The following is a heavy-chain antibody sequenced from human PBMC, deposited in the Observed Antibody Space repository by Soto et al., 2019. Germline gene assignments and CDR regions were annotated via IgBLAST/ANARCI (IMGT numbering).Heavy chain of an antibody. CDR2: IIPLLDTT. CDR1: GGTFSNDI. CDR3: AVDVGGYIYGLARH. V-gene: IGHV1-69*08. Sequence: SVKVSCKTSGGTFSNDIITWVRQAPGQGLEWMGRIIPLLDTTNYAQKFQGRVTITADKSTGTAYMELNSLRPEDTAVYYCAVDVGGYIYGLARHWGPGTLVTVSS. J-gene: IGHJ4*02. D-gene: IGHD4-17*01.